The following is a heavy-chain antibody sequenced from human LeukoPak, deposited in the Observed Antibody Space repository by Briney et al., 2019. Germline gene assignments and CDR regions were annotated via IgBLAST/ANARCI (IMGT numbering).Heavy chain of an antibody. CDR3: ARRANYYDSSVLDY. V-gene: IGHV4-30-4*08. D-gene: IGHD3-22*01. Sequence: SETLSLTCTVSGGSISSGDYYWSWIRQPPGKGLEWIGYIYYSGSTYYNPSLKSRVTISVDTSKNQFSLKLSSVTAADTAVYYCARRANYYDSSVLDYWGQGTLVTVSS. CDR2: IYYSGST. CDR1: GGSISSGDYY. J-gene: IGHJ4*02.